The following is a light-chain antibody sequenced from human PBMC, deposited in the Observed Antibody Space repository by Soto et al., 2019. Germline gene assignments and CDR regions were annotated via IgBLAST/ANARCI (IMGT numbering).Light chain of an antibody. J-gene: IGKJ4*01. CDR2: DAS. V-gene: IGKV3-11*01. Sequence: EVVLTQSPATLSLSPGERATLSCRASQSVSTSLAWYQQKPAQAPRLLIYDASNRATGIPARFSGSGSGTDFTLTISSLEPEDFAIYYCQQRSNWRLTFGGGTKVEIK. CDR1: QSVSTS. CDR3: QQRSNWRLT.